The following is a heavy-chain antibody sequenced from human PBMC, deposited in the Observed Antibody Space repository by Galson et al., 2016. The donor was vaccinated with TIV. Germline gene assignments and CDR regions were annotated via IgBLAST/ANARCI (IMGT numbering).Heavy chain of an antibody. CDR3: ARGSPAGRLTATKLGDAFDI. CDR1: GGSMSGGGYY. V-gene: IGHV4-30-4*01. D-gene: IGHD5-24*01. CDR2: IYYSGST. Sequence: TLSLTCSVSGGSMSGGGYYWNWIRQPPGKGLECIGHIYYSGSTYYNPTLKRRVAISVDTSKNQFSLKVTSVTAADTAVYYCARGSPAGRLTATKLGDAFDIWGQGTKVAVSS. J-gene: IGHJ3*02.